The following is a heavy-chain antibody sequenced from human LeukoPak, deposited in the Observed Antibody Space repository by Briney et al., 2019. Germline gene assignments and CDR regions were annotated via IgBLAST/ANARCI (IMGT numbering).Heavy chain of an antibody. CDR3: ARGGWNKFDY. D-gene: IGHD3-22*01. J-gene: IGHJ4*02. V-gene: IGHV4-59*01. Sequence: SETLSLTCTVSGGSISSYYWSWIRQPPGKGLEWIGYIYYSGSTNYNPSLKSRVTISVDTSKNQFSLKLSSVTAADTAVYYCARGGWNKFDYWGQGTLVTVSS. CDR2: IYYSGST. CDR1: GGSISSYY.